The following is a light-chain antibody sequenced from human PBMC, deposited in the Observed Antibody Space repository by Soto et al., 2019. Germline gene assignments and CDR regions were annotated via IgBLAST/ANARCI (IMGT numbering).Light chain of an antibody. Sequence: QSVLTQPPSVSGAPGQRVTISCTGSSSNIGAGYDVHWYQQLPGTAPKLLIYGNSNRPSGVPDRFSGSKSGTSASLAITGLQAEDEADYYCQSYDSSLSAHVVFGGGTKPHRP. V-gene: IGLV1-40*01. CDR3: QSYDSSLSAHVV. CDR2: GNS. CDR1: SSNIGAGYD. J-gene: IGLJ2*01.